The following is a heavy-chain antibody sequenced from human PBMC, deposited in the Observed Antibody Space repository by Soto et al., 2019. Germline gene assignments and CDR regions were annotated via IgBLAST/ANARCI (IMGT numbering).Heavy chain of an antibody. CDR1: GFTFGRYA. V-gene: IGHV3-30*03. CDR2: ISYEGSYK. CDR3: ATPVGRRELRSQPFDY. J-gene: IGHJ4*02. D-gene: IGHD1-7*01. Sequence: GGSLRLSCAASGFTFGRYAIHWVRQAPGKGPQWVAVISYEGSYKDYADSVKGRFSISRDNSKNTVYLQMNSVRAEDTAVYYCATPVGRRELRSQPFDYWGQGTLVTVSS.